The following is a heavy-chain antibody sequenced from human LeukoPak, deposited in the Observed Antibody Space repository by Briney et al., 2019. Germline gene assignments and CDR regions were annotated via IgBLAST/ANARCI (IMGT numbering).Heavy chain of an antibody. CDR3: ARDSLYDDNGYYHYFDY. CDR1: GFSFSTFV. J-gene: IGHJ4*02. V-gene: IGHV3-33*01. CDR2: IWYDASGQ. Sequence: GGSLRLSCAASGFSFSTFVMHWVRQAPGKGLEWVAMIWYDASGQHYADSVKGRFTISRDTSKNTLYLQMNSLRAEDTAVYFCARDSLYDDNGYYHYFDYWGQGTLVTVSS. D-gene: IGHD3-22*01.